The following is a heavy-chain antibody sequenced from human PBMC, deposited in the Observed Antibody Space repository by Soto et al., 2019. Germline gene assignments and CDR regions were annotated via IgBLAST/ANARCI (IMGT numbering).Heavy chain of an antibody. J-gene: IGHJ6*02. CDR2: INAGNGNT. CDR1: GYTFTSYA. V-gene: IGHV1-3*01. CDR3: ARGFDLQYGMDV. Sequence: GASVKVSCKASGYTFTSYAMHWVRQAPGQRLEWMGWINAGNGNTKYSQKFQGRVTITRDTSASTAYMELSSLRSEDTAVYFCARGFDLQYGMDVWGQGTLVTVSS. D-gene: IGHD3-10*01.